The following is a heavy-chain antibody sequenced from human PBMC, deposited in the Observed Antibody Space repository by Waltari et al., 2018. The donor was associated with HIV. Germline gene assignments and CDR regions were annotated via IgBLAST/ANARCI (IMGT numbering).Heavy chain of an antibody. V-gene: IGHV5-51*01. CDR3: ARRKGDYRTAFDI. CDR2: IDPGDSDA. Sequence: EEKLVQSGAEVKEPGESLKISCKSLGHNFAGYWVGWVRQMPGKGLEWMGVIDPGDSDAGYSPSFQGRVIMSTDSSISTVYLQWSSLRASDTAMYYCARRKGDYRTAFDIWGQGTMVTASS. D-gene: IGHD4-17*01. CDR1: GHNFAGYW. J-gene: IGHJ3*02.